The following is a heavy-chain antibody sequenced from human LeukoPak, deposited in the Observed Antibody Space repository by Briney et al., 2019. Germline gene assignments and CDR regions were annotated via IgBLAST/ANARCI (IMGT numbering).Heavy chain of an antibody. CDR2: ISYDGSNQ. D-gene: IGHD3-16*01. CDR3: AKETGWGAFDI. V-gene: IGHV3-30-3*02. J-gene: IGHJ3*02. CDR1: GFTFSSYA. Sequence: GGSLRLSCAASGFTFSSYAMDWVRQAPGEGLEWVAFISYDGSNQYYADSAKGRFIISRDNSKNTMYLQMNRLRAEDTAVYYCAKETGWGAFDIWGQGTMVTVSS.